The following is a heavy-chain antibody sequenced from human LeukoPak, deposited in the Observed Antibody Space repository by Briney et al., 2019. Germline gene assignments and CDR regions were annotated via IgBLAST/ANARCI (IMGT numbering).Heavy chain of an antibody. D-gene: IGHD3-10*01. Sequence: SETLSLTCTVSGGSISTSNYYWGWIRQPPGKGLEWIGNIFYSGSTYYSPPLKSRVTISLDTSKNQFSLKLSSVTAADTAVYYCARDRWVSITMVRGVEYWGQGTLVTVSS. J-gene: IGHJ4*02. V-gene: IGHV4-39*07. CDR1: GGSISTSNYY. CDR2: IFYSGST. CDR3: ARDRWVSITMVRGVEY.